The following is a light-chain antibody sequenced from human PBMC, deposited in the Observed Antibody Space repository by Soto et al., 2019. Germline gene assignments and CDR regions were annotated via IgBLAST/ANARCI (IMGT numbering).Light chain of an antibody. CDR1: QSAGTN. V-gene: IGKV3-15*01. J-gene: IGKJ5*01. CDR2: GAF. Sequence: EIVMTQSPSTLTVSPWERSTLSFMASQSAGTNLAWYQQKPGQAPRLLIHGAFTRATGIPARFSGSGSGTEFTLTISSLQSEDFAVFYCQQYNQWPITFGQGTRLEIK. CDR3: QQYNQWPIT.